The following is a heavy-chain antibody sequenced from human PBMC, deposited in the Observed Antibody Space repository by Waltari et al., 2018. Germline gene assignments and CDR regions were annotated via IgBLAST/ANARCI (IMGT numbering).Heavy chain of an antibody. V-gene: IGHV4-34*01. J-gene: IGHJ4*02. CDR3: ARQFSSGWYSEY. D-gene: IGHD6-19*01. Sequence: QVQLQQWGAGLLKPSETLSLTFAVYGGSFSGYYWSWIRQSPGKGLEWIGEINHSGSTNYNPSLKSRVTISVDTSKNQFSLKVSSVTAADTAVYYCARQFSSGWYSEYWGQGTLVTVSS. CDR2: INHSGST. CDR1: GGSFSGYY.